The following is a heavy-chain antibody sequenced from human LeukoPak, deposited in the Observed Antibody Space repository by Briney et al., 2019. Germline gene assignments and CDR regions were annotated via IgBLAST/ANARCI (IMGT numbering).Heavy chain of an antibody. CDR3: AKDPGSTLKVAAIFVSAATQYFQH. V-gene: IGHV3-23*01. J-gene: IGHJ1*01. CDR1: GFTFSSYA. D-gene: IGHD2-15*01. CDR2: ISGSGGST. Sequence: GGSLRLSCAASGFTFSSYAMSWVRQAPGKGLEWVSAISGSGGSTYYADSVKGRFTISRDNSKNTLYLQMNSLRAEDTAVYYCAKDPGSTLKVAAIFVSAATQYFQHWGQGTLVTVSS.